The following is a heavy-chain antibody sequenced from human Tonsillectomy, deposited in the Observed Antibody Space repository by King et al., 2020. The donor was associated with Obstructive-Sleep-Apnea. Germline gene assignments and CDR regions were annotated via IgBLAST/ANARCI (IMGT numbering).Heavy chain of an antibody. J-gene: IGHJ5*02. CDR2: IYYSGST. Sequence: QLQESGPGLVKPSETLSLTCTVSGGSISSYYWSWIRQPPGKGLEWIGYIYYSGSTNNNPSLKSRVTISVDTSKNQFSLKLSSVTAADTAVYYCARLASSVWSDFDPWGQGTLVTVSS. V-gene: IGHV4-59*01. D-gene: IGHD3-3*01. CDR3: ARLASSVWSDFDP. CDR1: GGSISSYY.